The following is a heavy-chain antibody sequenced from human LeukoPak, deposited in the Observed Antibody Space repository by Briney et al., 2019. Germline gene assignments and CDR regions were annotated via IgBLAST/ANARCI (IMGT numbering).Heavy chain of an antibody. D-gene: IGHD6-13*01. CDR1: GGSISSYY. Sequence: SETLSLTCTVSGGSISSYYWSWIRQPAGKGLEWIGRIYTSGSTNYNPSLKSRVTMSVDTSKNQFSLKLSSVTAADTAVYYCARGSSSWAQDYYYYVDVWGKGTTVTVSS. CDR2: IYTSGST. J-gene: IGHJ6*03. V-gene: IGHV4-4*07. CDR3: ARGSSSWAQDYYYYVDV.